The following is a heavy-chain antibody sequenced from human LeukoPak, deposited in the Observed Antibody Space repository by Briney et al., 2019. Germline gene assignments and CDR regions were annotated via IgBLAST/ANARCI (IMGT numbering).Heavy chain of an antibody. V-gene: IGHV5-51*01. D-gene: IGHD1-26*01. CDR3: ARRGGGTYSLDY. Sequence: GESLKISCKGSGYTFTTHWIAWVRQMPGKGLEWMGIIYPGDSATRYSPSFQRQVTISADKSSTTAYLQWRSLKASDTAMYYCARRGGGTYSLDYWGQGTLVTVSS. J-gene: IGHJ4*02. CDR1: GYTFTTHW. CDR2: IYPGDSAT.